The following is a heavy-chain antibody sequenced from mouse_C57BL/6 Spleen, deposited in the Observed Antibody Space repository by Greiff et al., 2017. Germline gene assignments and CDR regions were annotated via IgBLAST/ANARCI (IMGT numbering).Heavy chain of an antibody. Sequence: VQLQQSGPELVKPGASVKMSCKASGYTFTDYNMHWVKQSHGKSLEWIGYINPNNGGTSYNQKFKGKATLTVNKSSSTAYMELRSLPSEDSAVYYCARANWDPYYVDCGGQGTTRTVSS. V-gene: IGHV1-22*01. CDR1: GYTFTDYN. J-gene: IGHJ2*01. D-gene: IGHD4-1*01. CDR3: ARANWDPYYVDC. CDR2: INPNNGGT.